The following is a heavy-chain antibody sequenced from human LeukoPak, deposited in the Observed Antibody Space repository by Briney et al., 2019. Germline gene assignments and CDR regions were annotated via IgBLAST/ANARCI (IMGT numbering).Heavy chain of an antibody. V-gene: IGHV5-51*01. D-gene: IGHD3-22*01. J-gene: IGHJ4*02. Sequence: GESLKISCKGSGYSFTSYWIGWVRQMPGKGLEWMGIIYPGDSDTRYSPSFQGQVTISADKSISTAYLQWSSLKASDTAMYYCARLPHYYDSSGYYVDYWGQGTLVIVSS. CDR1: GYSFTSYW. CDR2: IYPGDSDT. CDR3: ARLPHYYDSSGYYVDY.